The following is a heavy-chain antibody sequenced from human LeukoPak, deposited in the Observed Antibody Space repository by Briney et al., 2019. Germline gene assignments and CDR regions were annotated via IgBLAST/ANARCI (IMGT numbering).Heavy chain of an antibody. CDR3: ARVSRWALNHFSPY. CDR2: IKQDGSEK. CDR1: GFTFSSTR. Sequence: AGGSLRLSCAASGFTFSSTRMSWVRQAPGKGLEWVANIKQDGSEKYYVDSVKGRFTISRDNAKNSLYLQMNSLRAEDTAVYYCARVSRWALNHFSPYWGQGTLVTVSS. V-gene: IGHV3-7*03. J-gene: IGHJ4*02. D-gene: IGHD1-14*01.